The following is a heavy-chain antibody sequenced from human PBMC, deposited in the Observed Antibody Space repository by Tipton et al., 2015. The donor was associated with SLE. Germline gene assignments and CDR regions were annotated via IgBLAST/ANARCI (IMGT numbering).Heavy chain of an antibody. Sequence: QLVQSGAEVKKPGASLKVSCKASGYTFINYGITWVRQAPGQGLEWMGWISGYNGNTNYAQKLQGRLTMTTDTSTSTAYMELRSLRSDDTAVYYCAGAGRWDGSGMGVWGQGTTVTVSS. V-gene: IGHV1-18*01. CDR3: AGAGRWDGSGMGV. CDR1: GYTFINYG. J-gene: IGHJ6*02. D-gene: IGHD1-26*01. CDR2: ISGYNGNT.